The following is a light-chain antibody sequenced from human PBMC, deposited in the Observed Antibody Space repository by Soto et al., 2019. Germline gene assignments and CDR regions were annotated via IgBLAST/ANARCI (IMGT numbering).Light chain of an antibody. J-gene: IGLJ1*01. V-gene: IGLV2-14*03. Sequence: QSALTQPASVSGSPGQAITISCSGTSSDVGAFNYVSWYQQHPGKAPKLMIYDVSNRPSGVSNRFSGSKSGNTASLTISGLRAEDEADYYCNSYTSSSKIFGTGTKLTVL. CDR1: SSDVGAFNY. CDR3: NSYTSSSKI. CDR2: DVS.